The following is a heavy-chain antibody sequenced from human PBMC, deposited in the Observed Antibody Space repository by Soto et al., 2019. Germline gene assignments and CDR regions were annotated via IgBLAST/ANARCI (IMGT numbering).Heavy chain of an antibody. Sequence: QVQLQESGPGLVTPSQTLSLPCTVSGGSISSGDYYWRWIRQPPGKGSEWIGYIYYSGSTYYNPSLKGRFTIAIDTSKNQCSLKLSSVTAADTAVQYCARELIVASTHAADFDYCVQGTLVTVSS. J-gene: IGHJ4*02. V-gene: IGHV4-30-4*01. D-gene: IGHD5-12*01. CDR2: IYYSGST. CDR3: ARELIVASTHAADFDY. CDR1: GGSISSGDYY.